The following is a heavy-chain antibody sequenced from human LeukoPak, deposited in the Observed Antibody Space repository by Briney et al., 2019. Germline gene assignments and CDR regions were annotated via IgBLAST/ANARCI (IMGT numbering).Heavy chain of an antibody. CDR2: IYYSGST. J-gene: IGHJ6*03. CDR1: GGSISNYY. CDR3: AGGYDPGTFYYYMDV. Sequence: PSETLSLTCTVSGGSISNYYWTWIRQPPGKGLEWIGYIYYSGSTNYNPSLKSRVTISVDTSKNQFSLKLSSVTAADTAVYYCAGGYDPGTFYYYMDVWGKGTTVSVSS. D-gene: IGHD6-19*01. V-gene: IGHV4-59*01.